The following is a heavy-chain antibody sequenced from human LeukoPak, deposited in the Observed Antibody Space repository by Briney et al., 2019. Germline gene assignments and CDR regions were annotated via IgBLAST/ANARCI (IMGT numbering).Heavy chain of an antibody. V-gene: IGHV1-18*01. CDR3: ARDLGYSYGTNWFDP. D-gene: IGHD5-18*01. CDR1: GYTFTSYG. J-gene: IGHJ5*02. CDR2: ISAYNGNT. Sequence: ASVKVSCKASGYTFTSYGISWVRQAPGQGLEWMGWISAYNGNTNYAQKLQGRVTMTTDTSTSTAYMELRSLRSDDTAAYYCARDLGYSYGTNWFDPWGQGTLVTVSS.